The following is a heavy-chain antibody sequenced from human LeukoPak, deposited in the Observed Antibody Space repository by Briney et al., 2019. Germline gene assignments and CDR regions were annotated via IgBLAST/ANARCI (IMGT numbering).Heavy chain of an antibody. CDR1: GFTFNNAW. CDR3: ARSRGYSYGRLFDY. CDR2: LTSSSHYI. D-gene: IGHD5-18*01. Sequence: PGGSLRLSCAASGFTFNNAWMSWVRQAPGKGLEWVSSLTSSSHYIYYADSVKGRFTISRDNAKNSLYLQMNSLRAEDTAVYYCARSRGYSYGRLFDYWGQGTLVTVSS. J-gene: IGHJ4*02. V-gene: IGHV3-21*01.